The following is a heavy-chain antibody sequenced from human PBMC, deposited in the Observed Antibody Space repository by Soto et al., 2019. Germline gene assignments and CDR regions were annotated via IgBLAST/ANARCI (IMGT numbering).Heavy chain of an antibody. J-gene: IGHJ6*02. CDR3: AKDSSGYSYGYYYYYGMED. CDR2: ISGSGGST. V-gene: IGHV3-23*01. D-gene: IGHD5-18*01. CDR1: GFTFSSYA. Sequence: GGSLRLSCAASGFTFSSYAMSWVRQAPGKGLEWVSAISGSGGSTYYADSVKGRFTISRDNSKNTLYLQMNSLRAEDTAVYYCAKDSSGYSYGYYYYYGMEDWGQGTTVTVSS.